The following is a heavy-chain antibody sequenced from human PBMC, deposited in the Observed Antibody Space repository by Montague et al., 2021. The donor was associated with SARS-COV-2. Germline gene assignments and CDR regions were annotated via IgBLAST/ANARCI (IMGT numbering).Heavy chain of an antibody. D-gene: IGHD5-18*01. CDR1: GGSISSGGYY. J-gene: IGHJ4*02. Sequence: SETLSLTCTVSGGSISSGGYYWSWIRQPPGKGLEWIGSIYYSGGTYYNPSLKSRVTISVDTSKNQFSLKLSSVTAADTAVYYCARHVDSYGPYYFDYWGQGTLVTVSS. V-gene: IGHV4-39*01. CDR2: IYYSGGT. CDR3: ARHVDSYGPYYFDY.